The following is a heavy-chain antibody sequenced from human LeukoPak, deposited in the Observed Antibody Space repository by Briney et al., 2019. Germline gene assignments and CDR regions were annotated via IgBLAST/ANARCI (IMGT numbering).Heavy chain of an antibody. J-gene: IGHJ4*02. V-gene: IGHV3-48*03. CDR3: ARDFRLTMVRGVASFDY. D-gene: IGHD3-10*01. CDR2: ISSSGSAI. Sequence: GGSLKLSCAASGFTFSSYAMNWVRQAPGKGLDSVSYISSSGSAIYYADSVKGRFTISRDNAKNSLYLQMNSLRAEDTAVYYCARDFRLTMVRGVASFDYWGQGTLVTVSS. CDR1: GFTFSSYA.